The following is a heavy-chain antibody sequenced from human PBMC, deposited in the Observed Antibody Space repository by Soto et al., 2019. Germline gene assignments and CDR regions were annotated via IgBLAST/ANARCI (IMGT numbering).Heavy chain of an antibody. CDR2: IKSGGNT. CDR3: AKGAYSGSYLDY. Sequence: GGSLRLSCAASGFSVSTDCMYWVRQAPGKGLEWVSVIKSGGNTYYADSVEGRFTISRDNSKNTLYLQMNSLRAEDTAVYYCAKGAYSGSYLDYWGQGTLVTVSS. D-gene: IGHD1-26*01. J-gene: IGHJ4*02. V-gene: IGHV3-66*01. CDR1: GFSVSTDC.